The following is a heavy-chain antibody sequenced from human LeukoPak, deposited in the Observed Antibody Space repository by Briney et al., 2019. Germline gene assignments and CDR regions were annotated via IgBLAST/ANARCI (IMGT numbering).Heavy chain of an antibody. J-gene: IGHJ4*02. D-gene: IGHD3-22*01. CDR1: GYTFTSYG. V-gene: IGHV1-18*01. CDR3: ARGSSDYYDSSLFDY. CDR2: ISAYNGNT. Sequence: ASVKVSCKASGYTFTSYGISWVRQAPGQGLEWMGWISAYNGNTNYAQKLQGRVTMTTDTSTSTAYMELRSLRSDDTDVYYCARGSSDYYDSSLFDYWGQGTLVTVSS.